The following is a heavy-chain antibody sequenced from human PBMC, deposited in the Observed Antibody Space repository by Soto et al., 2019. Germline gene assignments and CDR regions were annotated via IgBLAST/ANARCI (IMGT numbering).Heavy chain of an antibody. J-gene: IGHJ6*02. CDR3: TKVSPFWYDLWSCYLPEPPPAYYYGMEV. V-gene: IGHV3-23*01. D-gene: IGHD3-3*01. Sequence: PGGSLRLSCAASGFTFSSYAMSWVRQAPGKGLEWVSAISGGGGSTYYADSVKGRFTIAXDNSKNTLYLQMNSLRAEDTAVYYCTKVSPFWYDLWSCYLPEPPPAYYYGMEVWGQGTTVTLSS. CDR1: GFTFSSYA. CDR2: ISGGGGST.